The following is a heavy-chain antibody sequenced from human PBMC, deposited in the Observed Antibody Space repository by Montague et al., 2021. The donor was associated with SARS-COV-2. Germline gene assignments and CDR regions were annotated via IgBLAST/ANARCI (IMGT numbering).Heavy chain of an antibody. CDR2: GHHYTSG. CDR1: GDSISSGN. Sequence: SETLSLTCSVSGDSISSGNWCWSWHPPPEGLEWMGYGHHYTSGKNNYTPKSRVTISVDASKYKYSLKLSSVTAADTAVYYCAREAGRDWYYFDYWGQGTLVTVSS. D-gene: IGHD2-21*01. V-gene: IGHV4-59*12. CDR3: AREAGRDWYYFDY. J-gene: IGHJ4*02.